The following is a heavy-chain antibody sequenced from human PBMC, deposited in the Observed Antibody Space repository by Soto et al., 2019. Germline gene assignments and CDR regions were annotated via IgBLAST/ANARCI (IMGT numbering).Heavy chain of an antibody. Sequence: EVQLVESGGGLVQPGGSLRLSCAASGFTFSSYDMHWVHQATGKGLEWVSAIGTAGDTYYPGSVKGRFTISRENAKNSLYLQMNSLRAGDTAVYYCARGGYSYGAGIDYWGQGTLVTVSS. V-gene: IGHV3-13*01. J-gene: IGHJ4*02. CDR2: IGTAGDT. CDR3: ARGGYSYGAGIDY. D-gene: IGHD5-18*01. CDR1: GFTFSSYD.